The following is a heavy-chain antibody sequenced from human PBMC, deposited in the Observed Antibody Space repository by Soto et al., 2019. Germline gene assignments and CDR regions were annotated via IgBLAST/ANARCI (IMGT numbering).Heavy chain of an antibody. J-gene: IGHJ3*02. D-gene: IGHD3-9*01. CDR3: VRRAASGLFYFNWLSGGYDFDI. Sequence: SETLSLTCAVYGGSFRGYYWSWIRQPPGKGLEWSGESNHSGSTNYNPSLKSRVPISVDTSKNQFSLKMSSVAAADTAVYYCVRRAASGLFYFNWLSGGYDFDIWGQGIMVTVSS. CDR1: GGSFRGYY. CDR2: SNHSGST. V-gene: IGHV4-34*01.